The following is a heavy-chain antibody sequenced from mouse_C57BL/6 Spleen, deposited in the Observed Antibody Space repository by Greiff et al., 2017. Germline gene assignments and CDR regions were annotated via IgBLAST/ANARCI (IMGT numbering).Heavy chain of an antibody. D-gene: IGHD3-2*02. CDR1: GYTFTSYW. V-gene: IGHV1-64*01. CDR2: IHPNSGST. CDR3: ADSSGYDAMDY. J-gene: IGHJ4*01. Sequence: VQLQQPGAELVKPGASVKLSCKASGYTFTSYWMHWVKQRPGQGLAWIGMIHPNSGSTNYNEKFKSKATLTVDKSSSTAYMQLSSLTSEDSAVYYCADSSGYDAMDYWGQGTSVTGSS.